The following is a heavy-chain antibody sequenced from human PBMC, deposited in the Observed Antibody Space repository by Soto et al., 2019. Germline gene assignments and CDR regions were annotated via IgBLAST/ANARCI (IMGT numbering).Heavy chain of an antibody. CDR2: IYYSGRA. V-gene: IGHV4-39*01. CDR3: ARHYRGDWYWKEGLDI. J-gene: IGHJ3*02. Sequence: QLQLQESGPGLVKPSETLSLTCTVSGGSISSSTYYWGWIRQPPGKGLEWIGSIYYSGRAYYNPSLESRVTIAVDTSINQFSLRLFAVTAADTAFYHCARHYRGDWYWKEGLDIWGQGTMVTVSS. CDR1: GGSISSSTYY. D-gene: IGHD6-19*01.